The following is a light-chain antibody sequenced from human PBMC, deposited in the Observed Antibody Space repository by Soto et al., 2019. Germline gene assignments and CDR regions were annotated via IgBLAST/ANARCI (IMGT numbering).Light chain of an antibody. CDR1: QGIITY. CDR2: AAS. CDR3: QQTKTFPFT. Sequence: DIQMTQSPSSVSASVGDRVTITCRASQGIITYLAWYQQKPGEAPKLLISAASSLQSWVPSRFSGGGSGTDFTLTINSLQPEDFATYYCQQTKTFPFTFGGGTKVEIK. J-gene: IGKJ4*01. V-gene: IGKV1-12*02.